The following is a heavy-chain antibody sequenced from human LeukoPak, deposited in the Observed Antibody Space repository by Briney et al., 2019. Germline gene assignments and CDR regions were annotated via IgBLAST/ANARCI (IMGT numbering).Heavy chain of an antibody. Sequence: SQTLSLTCTVSGGPISSGTYYWSWIRQPAGKGLEWIGRIYSSGTNYNPSLKSRVTISVDTSKNQFSLKLSSVTAADTAVYYCARGLGMIGNWFDPWGQGTLVTVSS. CDR3: ARGLGMIGNWFDP. CDR2: IYSSGT. V-gene: IGHV4-61*02. J-gene: IGHJ5*02. D-gene: IGHD7-27*01. CDR1: GGPISSGTYY.